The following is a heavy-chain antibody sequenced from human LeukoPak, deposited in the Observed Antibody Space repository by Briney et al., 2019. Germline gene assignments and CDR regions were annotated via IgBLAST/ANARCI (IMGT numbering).Heavy chain of an antibody. CDR2: IYSGGST. D-gene: IGHD2-21*01. CDR1: GFTVSSNY. Sequence: GSLRLSCAASGFTVSSNYMSWVRQAPGKGLEWVSVIYSGGSTYYADSVRGRFTISRDNSKNTLYLQMGSLRGEDMAVYYCARVPGETYDYWGQGTLVTVSS. J-gene: IGHJ4*02. CDR3: ARVPGETYDY. V-gene: IGHV3-53*05.